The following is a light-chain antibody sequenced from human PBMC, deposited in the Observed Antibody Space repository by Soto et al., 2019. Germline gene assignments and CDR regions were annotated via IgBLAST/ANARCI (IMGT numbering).Light chain of an antibody. J-gene: IGLJ1*01. CDR1: SSNIGANYD. Sequence: QSVLTQPPSVSGAPGQRVTISCTGSSSNIGANYDVHWYQQRPGTAPKLLIFGNSNRPSGVPDRFSGSKSGTSASLAITGLQAEDEGDYYCHSYDSTLSPRYVSGTGTKGTVL. CDR2: GNS. V-gene: IGLV1-40*01. CDR3: HSYDSTLSPRYV.